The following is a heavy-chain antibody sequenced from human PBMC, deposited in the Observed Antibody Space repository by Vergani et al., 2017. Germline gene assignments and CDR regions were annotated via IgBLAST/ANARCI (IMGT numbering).Heavy chain of an antibody. Sequence: EVQLVESGGGLVKPGGSLRLSCAASGFTFSSYWMHWVRQAPGKGLVWVSRINSDGSSTSYADSVKGRFTISRDNAKNSLYLQMNSLRAEDTALYYCAKDEIAAAEPGAFDIWGQGTMVTVSS. V-gene: IGHV3-74*01. CDR2: INSDGSST. CDR3: AKDEIAAAEPGAFDI. D-gene: IGHD6-13*01. CDR1: GFTFSSYW. J-gene: IGHJ3*02.